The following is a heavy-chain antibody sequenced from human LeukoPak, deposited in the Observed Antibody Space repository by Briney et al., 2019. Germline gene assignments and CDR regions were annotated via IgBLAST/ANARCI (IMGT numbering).Heavy chain of an antibody. CDR2: INPNSGST. J-gene: IGHJ4*02. Sequence: GASVKVSCKASGYTFTGYYMHWVRQAPGQGLEWMGWINPNSGSTNYAQKFQGRVTMTRDTSISTAYMELSRLRSDDTAVYYCARTHYDSSGYYSVQLFDYWGQGTLVTVSS. D-gene: IGHD3-22*01. CDR3: ARTHYDSSGYYSVQLFDY. V-gene: IGHV1-2*02. CDR1: GYTFTGYY.